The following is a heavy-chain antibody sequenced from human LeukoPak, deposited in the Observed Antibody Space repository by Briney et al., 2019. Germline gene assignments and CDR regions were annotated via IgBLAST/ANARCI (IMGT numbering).Heavy chain of an antibody. CDR1: GFTFSSHD. D-gene: IGHD4-11*01. CDR3: AKDPATATSMPRVLRY. V-gene: IGHV3-30*18. J-gene: IGHJ4*02. CDR2: ISYDGSKQ. Sequence: GGSLRLSCAASGFTFSSHDMHWVRQAPGKGLEWVAAISYDGSKQLYADSVKGRFTISRDNSKNTLNLQMNSLRAEDTAVYYCAKDPATATSMPRVLRYWGQGTLVTVSS.